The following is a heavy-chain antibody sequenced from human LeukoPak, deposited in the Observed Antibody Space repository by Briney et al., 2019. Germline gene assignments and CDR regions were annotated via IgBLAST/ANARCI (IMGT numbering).Heavy chain of an antibody. Sequence: SETLSPTCTVSGGSISSGSYYWSWIRQPAGKGLEWIGRIYTSGSTNYNPSLKSRVTISVDTSKNQFSLKLSSVTAADTAVYYCARVVAGGVDYYYMDVWGKGTTVTISS. CDR1: GGSISSGSYY. D-gene: IGHD2-15*01. CDR3: ARVVAGGVDYYYMDV. J-gene: IGHJ6*03. CDR2: IYTSGST. V-gene: IGHV4-61*02.